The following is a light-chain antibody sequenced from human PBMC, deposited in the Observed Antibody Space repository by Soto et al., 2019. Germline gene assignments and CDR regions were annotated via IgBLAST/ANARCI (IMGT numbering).Light chain of an antibody. CDR1: SSDVGLYDF. CDR3: FSYTSSGTYV. CDR2: EVS. V-gene: IGLV2-14*01. J-gene: IGLJ1*01. Sequence: QSALTQPASVSGSPGQSITISCTGASSDVGLYDFVSWYQHHPGKAPKLMIYEVSNRPSGVSNRFSGSKSGNTASLTISGLQAEDETDYYCFSYTSSGTYVFGTGTKLTVL.